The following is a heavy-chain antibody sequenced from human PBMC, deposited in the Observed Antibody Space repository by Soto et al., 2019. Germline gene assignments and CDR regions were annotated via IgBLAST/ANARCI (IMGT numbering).Heavy chain of an antibody. Sequence: SVKVSCTASGGTFSSYAISWVRQAPGQGLEWMGGIIPIFGTANYAQKFQGRVTITADESMSTAYMELSSLRSEDTAVYYCARSYDFWSGYYFLGFDYWGQGTLVTVSS. V-gene: IGHV1-69*13. CDR2: IIPIFGTA. D-gene: IGHD3-3*01. CDR1: GGTFSSYA. J-gene: IGHJ4*02. CDR3: ARSYDFWSGYYFLGFDY.